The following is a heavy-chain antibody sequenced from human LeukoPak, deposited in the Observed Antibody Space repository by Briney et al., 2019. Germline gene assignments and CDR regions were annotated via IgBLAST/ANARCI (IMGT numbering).Heavy chain of an antibody. D-gene: IGHD5-18*01. CDR1: GYTLTELS. CDR3: ATGGDSYGDFDY. CDR2: FDPEDGET. J-gene: IGHJ4*02. Sequence: ASVKVSCKVSGYTLTELSMHWVRQAPGKGLEWMGGFDPEDGETIYAQKFQGRVTMTEDTSTDTAYMELSSLRSEDTAVYYCATGGDSYGDFDYWGQGTLVTVSS. V-gene: IGHV1-24*01.